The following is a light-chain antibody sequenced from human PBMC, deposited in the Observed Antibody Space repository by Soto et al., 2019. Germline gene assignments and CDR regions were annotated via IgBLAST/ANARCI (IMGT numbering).Light chain of an antibody. V-gene: IGKV2-28*01. J-gene: IGKJ1*01. CDR2: LGS. Sequence: DIVMTQTPLSSRVTLGQPASISCRSSQSLLHSNGYNYLDWYLQKPGQSPQLLIYLGSNRASGVTDRFSGSGSGTDFTLTISSLQPEDFATYYWQQSYSTRWTFGQGTKVDIK. CDR1: QSLLHSNGYNY. CDR3: QQSYSTRWT.